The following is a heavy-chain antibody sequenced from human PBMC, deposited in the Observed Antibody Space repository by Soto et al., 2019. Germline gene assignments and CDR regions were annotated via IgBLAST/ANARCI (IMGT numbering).Heavy chain of an antibody. Sequence: QVHLVQSGTEVKKPGASVTVSCKASNYIFTSYAITWVRQAPGQGLEWMGWITSYNGNTNYAQKLQGRVTMTTDTSTTTTYMQLRSLRSDDTAVYYCARGGVGETMTYFDNWGQGTLVTVSS. CDR1: NYIFTSYA. V-gene: IGHV1-18*04. CDR2: ITSYNGNT. D-gene: IGHD1-26*01. J-gene: IGHJ4*02. CDR3: ARGGVGETMTYFDN.